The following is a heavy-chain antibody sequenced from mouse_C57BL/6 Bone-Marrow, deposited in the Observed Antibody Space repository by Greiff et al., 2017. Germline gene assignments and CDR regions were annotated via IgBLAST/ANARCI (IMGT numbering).Heavy chain of an antibody. CDR3: TTPYYLWYFDV. Sequence: EVQLQQSGAELVRPGASVKLSCTASGFNIKDDYMHWVKQRPEQGLEWIGWIDPENGDTEYASKFQGKATITADTSSNTAYLQLSSLTSEDTAVYYCTTPYYLWYFDVWGTGTTVTGSS. CDR1: GFNIKDDY. J-gene: IGHJ1*03. V-gene: IGHV14-4*01. D-gene: IGHD1-1*01. CDR2: IDPENGDT.